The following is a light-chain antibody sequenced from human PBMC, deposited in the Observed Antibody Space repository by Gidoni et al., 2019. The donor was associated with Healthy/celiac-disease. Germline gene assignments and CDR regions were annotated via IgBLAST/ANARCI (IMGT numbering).Light chain of an antibody. CDR2: SNN. CDR1: SSNIGSNT. CDR3: AAWDDSLNGWV. J-gene: IGLJ3*02. Sequence: QSVLPQPPSASGTPVQRVTISCSGSSSNIGSNTVNWYKQLPGLAPKLLIYSNNQRPSGVPDRFSGSKSGTSASLAISGLQSEEEADYYCAAWDDSLNGWVFGGGTKLTVL. V-gene: IGLV1-44*01.